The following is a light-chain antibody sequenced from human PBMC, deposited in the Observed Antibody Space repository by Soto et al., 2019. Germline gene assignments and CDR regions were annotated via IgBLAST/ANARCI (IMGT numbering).Light chain of an antibody. CDR3: KQYDSSPIT. CDR2: GAF. J-gene: IGKJ4*01. Sequence: EIVLTQAPGTLSLSPGERATLSCRASQSVTRSFLAWYQQRPGQAPRLLMFGAFRRATGIPDRFSGSGSGTDFTLTISRLEPEDFAVYYCKQYDSSPITFGGRTKVEVK. CDR1: QSVTRSF. V-gene: IGKV3-20*01.